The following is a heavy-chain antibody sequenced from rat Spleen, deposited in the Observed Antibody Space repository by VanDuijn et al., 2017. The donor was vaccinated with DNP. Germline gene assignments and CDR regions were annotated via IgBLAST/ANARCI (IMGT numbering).Heavy chain of an antibody. V-gene: IGHV5S11*01. CDR3: ARHTTDYYNAAMDA. D-gene: IGHD1-6*01. CDR1: GFTFSDYY. J-gene: IGHJ4*01. Sequence: EVQLVESGGGLVQIGRSMKLSCSASGFTFSDYYMAWVRQAPMKGLEWVASISTGGGDTNYRDSVKGRFTISRDNGKSTLYLQMDSLRSEETATYYCARHTTDYYNAAMDAWGQGTSVTVSS. CDR2: ISTGGGDT.